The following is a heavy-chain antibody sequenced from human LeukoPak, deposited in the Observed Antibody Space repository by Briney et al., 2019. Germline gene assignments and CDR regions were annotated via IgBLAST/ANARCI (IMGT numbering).Heavy chain of an antibody. CDR1: GGSFSGYY. CDR2: INHSGST. D-gene: IGHD6-13*01. CDR3: ARGCPGGYSSSWYYYFDY. V-gene: IGHV4-34*01. J-gene: IGHJ4*02. Sequence: NASETLSLTCAVYGGSFSGYYWSWIRQPPGKGLEWIGEINHSGSTNYNPSLKSRVTISVDTSKNQFSLKLNSVTAADTAVYYCARGCPGGYSSSWYYYFDYWGQGTLVTASS.